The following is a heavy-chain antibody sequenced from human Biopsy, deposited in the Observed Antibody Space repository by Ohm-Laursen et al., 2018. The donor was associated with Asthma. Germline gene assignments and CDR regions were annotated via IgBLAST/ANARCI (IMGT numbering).Heavy chain of an antibody. D-gene: IGHD2/OR15-2a*01. CDR2: IVFASGAT. CDR1: GVALSGYT. Sequence: ALVKVSCKASGVALSGYTFEWVRQARGLGLEWIAWIVFASGATNYAQNFQDRLTVTRDMSAGSVSMELRGLSSTDTAVYYCAAGRTSLQGESLIWGQGTLVSVSS. V-gene: IGHV1-58*01. CDR3: AAGRTSLQGESLI. J-gene: IGHJ4*01.